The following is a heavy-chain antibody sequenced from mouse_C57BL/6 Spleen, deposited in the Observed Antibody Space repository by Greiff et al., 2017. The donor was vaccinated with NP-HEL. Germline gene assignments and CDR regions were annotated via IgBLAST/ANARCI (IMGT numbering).Heavy chain of an antibody. CDR2: IDPSDSET. D-gene: IGHD1-1*01. CDR1: GYTFTSYW. J-gene: IGHJ4*01. V-gene: IGHV1-52*01. CDR3: ARSYYGSFYAMDY. Sequence: QVQLQQPGAELVRPGSSVKLSCKASGYTFTSYWMHWVKQRPIQGLEWIGNIDPSDSETHYNQKFKDKATLTVDKSSSTAYMQLSSLTSEDAAVYYCARSYYGSFYAMDYWCQGTSVTVSS.